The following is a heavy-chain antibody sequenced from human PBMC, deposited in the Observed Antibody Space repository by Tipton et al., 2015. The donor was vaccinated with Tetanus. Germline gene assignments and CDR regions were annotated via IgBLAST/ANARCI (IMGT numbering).Heavy chain of an antibody. CDR2: IYPGDSDT. J-gene: IGHJ3*02. CDR1: GYSFTSYW. V-gene: IGHV5-51*01. D-gene: IGHD3-16*02. Sequence: VQLVQSGAEVKKPGESLKISCKGSGYSFTSYWIGWVRQMPGKGLEWMGIIYPGDSDTRYSPAFKGQVTISADKSISTAYLQGSGRKASDTAMYYCARRVGENGWGSYRSLDAFDIWGQGTMVTVSS. CDR3: ARRVGENGWGSYRSLDAFDI.